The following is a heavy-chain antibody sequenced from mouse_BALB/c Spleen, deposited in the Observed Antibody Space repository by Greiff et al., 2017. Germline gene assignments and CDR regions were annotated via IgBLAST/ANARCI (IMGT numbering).Heavy chain of an antibody. CDR2: IDPANGNT. CDR1: GFNIKDTY. D-gene: IGHD1-2*01. J-gene: IGHJ2*01. CDR3: ATITTYFDY. V-gene: IGHV14-3*02. Sequence: EVKLVESGAELVKPGASVKLSCTASGFNIKDTYMHWVKQRPEQGLEWIGRIDPANGNTKYDPKFQGKATITADTSSNTAYLQLSSLTSEDTAVYYCATITTYFDYWGQGTTLTVSS.